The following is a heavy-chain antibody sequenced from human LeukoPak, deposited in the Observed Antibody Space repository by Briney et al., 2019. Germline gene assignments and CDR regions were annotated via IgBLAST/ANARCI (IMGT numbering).Heavy chain of an antibody. V-gene: IGHV4-59*01. CDR3: ARDQECELGWFDP. Sequence: SETLSLTCTVSGGSISSYYWSWIRQPPGKGLEWIGYIYYSGSTNYNPSLKSRVTISVDTSKNQFSLKLSSVPAADTAVYYCARDQECELGWFDPWGQGTLVTVSS. J-gene: IGHJ5*02. CDR1: GGSISSYY. D-gene: IGHD1-26*01. CDR2: IYYSGST.